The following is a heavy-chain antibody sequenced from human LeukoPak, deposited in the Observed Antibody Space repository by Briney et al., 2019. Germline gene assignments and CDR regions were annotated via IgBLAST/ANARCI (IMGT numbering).Heavy chain of an antibody. CDR1: GFTFSSYG. V-gene: IGHV3-30*03. Sequence: GGSLKLSCAASGFTFSSYGMHWVRQAPGEGLEWVAVISYDGSNKYYADSVKGRFTISRDNSKNTLYLQMNSLRAEDTAVYYCARDPLSYGDYGSFDLWGRGTLVTVSS. D-gene: IGHD4-17*01. CDR3: ARDPLSYGDYGSFDL. CDR2: ISYDGSNK. J-gene: IGHJ2*01.